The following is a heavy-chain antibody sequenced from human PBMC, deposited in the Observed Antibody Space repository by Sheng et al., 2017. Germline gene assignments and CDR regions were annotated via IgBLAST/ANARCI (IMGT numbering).Heavy chain of an antibody. V-gene: IGHV4-34*01. CDR3: ASLAAYSSSDFDY. CDR1: GGSFSGYY. CDR2: INHSGST. D-gene: IGHD6-6*01. J-gene: IGHJ4*02. Sequence: QVQLQQWGAGLLKPSETLSLTCAVYGGSFSGYYWSWIRQPPGKGLEWIGKINHSGSTNYNPSLKSRVTISVDTSKNQFSLKLSSVTAADTAVYYCASLAAYSSSDFDYWGQGTLVTVSS.